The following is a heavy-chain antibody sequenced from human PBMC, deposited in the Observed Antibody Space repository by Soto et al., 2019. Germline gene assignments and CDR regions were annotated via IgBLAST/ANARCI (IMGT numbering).Heavy chain of an antibody. V-gene: IGHV3-30*18. CDR2: ISNDGSNK. CDR1: GFSFSTYG. Sequence: QVRMVESGGGVVQPGRSLRLSCAASGFSFSTYGMHWVRQAPGKGLEWMAVISNDGSNKYYADSVKGRFTISRDNSKDTLFLQMNSLRGEDTAVYYCAKVVRADSTSSNFYYFSGMDVWGQGTTVTVS. CDR3: AKVVRADSTSSNFYYFSGMDV. D-gene: IGHD6-6*01. J-gene: IGHJ6*02.